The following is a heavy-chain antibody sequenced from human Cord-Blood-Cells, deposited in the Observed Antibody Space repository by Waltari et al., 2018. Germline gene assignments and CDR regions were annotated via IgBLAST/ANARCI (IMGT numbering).Heavy chain of an antibody. Sequence: EVQLVQSGAEVKKPGATVKISCKVSGYTFTDYYMHWVQQAPGKGLEWMGLVDPEDGETIYAEKFQGRVTITADTSTDTAYMELSSLRSEDTAVYYCATEGPSTMVRGVRGYYMDVWGKGTTVTVSS. CDR3: ATEGPSTMVRGVRGYYMDV. CDR2: VDPEDGET. D-gene: IGHD3-10*01. CDR1: GYTFTDYY. J-gene: IGHJ6*03. V-gene: IGHV1-69-2*01.